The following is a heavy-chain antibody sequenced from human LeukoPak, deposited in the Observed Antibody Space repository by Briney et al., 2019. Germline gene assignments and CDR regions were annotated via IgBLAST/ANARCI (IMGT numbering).Heavy chain of an antibody. Sequence: PGGSLRLSCAASGSTFSSFSMNWVSQAPGKGLEWVSSISSSSSYIYYADSVKGRFTISRDNAKNSLYLQMNSLRAEDTAVYYCARWGSSGQGDYWGQGTLVTVSS. CDR1: GSTFSSFS. J-gene: IGHJ4*02. V-gene: IGHV3-21*01. CDR3: ARWGSSGQGDY. CDR2: ISSSSSYI. D-gene: IGHD3-22*01.